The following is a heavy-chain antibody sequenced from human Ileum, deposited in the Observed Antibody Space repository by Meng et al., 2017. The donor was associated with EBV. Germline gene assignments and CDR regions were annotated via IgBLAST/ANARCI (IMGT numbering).Heavy chain of an antibody. Sequence: QVHLTESGPGLVRRSETLSLTCAVLGGSISSSGNYWSWIRQPPGKGLEWIGYKYHSGSTYYNPSLKSRVTMSVDTSRNQFSLKLSSVTAADTAVYYCARRGGYDILTPVGWFDPWGQGTLVTVSS. D-gene: IGHD3-9*01. CDR2: KYHSGST. J-gene: IGHJ5*02. V-gene: IGHV4-30-4*01. CDR3: ARRGGYDILTPVGWFDP. CDR1: GGSISSSGNY.